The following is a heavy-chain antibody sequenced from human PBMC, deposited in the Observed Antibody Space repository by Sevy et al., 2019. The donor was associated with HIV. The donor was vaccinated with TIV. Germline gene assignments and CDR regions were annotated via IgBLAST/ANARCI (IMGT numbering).Heavy chain of an antibody. CDR2: ISSSSSYI. Sequence: GSLRLSCAASGFTFSSYSMNWVRQAPGKGLEWVSSISSSSSYIYYADSVKGRFTISRDNAKNSLYLQMNSLRAEDTAVYYCARHDYGDYVGAFDIWGQGTMVTVSS. D-gene: IGHD4-17*01. V-gene: IGHV3-21*01. CDR1: GFTFSSYS. CDR3: ARHDYGDYVGAFDI. J-gene: IGHJ3*02.